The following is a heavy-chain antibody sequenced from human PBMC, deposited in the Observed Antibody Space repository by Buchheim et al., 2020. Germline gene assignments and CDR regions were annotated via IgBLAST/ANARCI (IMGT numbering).Heavy chain of an antibody. J-gene: IGHJ4*02. D-gene: IGHD1-26*01. CDR2: ISGSGSVI. CDR3: ARVGATYF. CDR1: GFTFNTYE. Sequence: EVHLVASGGGLVQPGGSLRLSCTGSGFTFNTYEMNWVRQAPGQGLEWVSYISGSGSVIDYADSVKGRFTISRDTAKTSLYLQMNSLRVEDTAVYYCARVGATYFWGQGTL. V-gene: IGHV3-48*03.